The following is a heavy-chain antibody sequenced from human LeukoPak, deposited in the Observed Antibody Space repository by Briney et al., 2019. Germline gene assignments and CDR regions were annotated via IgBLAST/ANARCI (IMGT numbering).Heavy chain of an antibody. Sequence: PGRSLRLSCAASGFTFSSYAMSWVRQAPGKGLEWVSAISGSGGSTYYADSVKGRFTISRDNSKNTLYLQMNSLRAEDTAVYYCAKGIAVAGWFDPWGQGTLVTVSS. V-gene: IGHV3-23*01. CDR3: AKGIAVAGWFDP. CDR2: ISGSGGST. J-gene: IGHJ5*02. CDR1: GFTFSSYA. D-gene: IGHD6-19*01.